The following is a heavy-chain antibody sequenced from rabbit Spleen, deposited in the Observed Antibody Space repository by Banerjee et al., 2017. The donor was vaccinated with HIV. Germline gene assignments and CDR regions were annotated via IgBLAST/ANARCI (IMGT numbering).Heavy chain of an antibody. Sequence: QLVESGGGLVQPGGSLKLSCKASGFDFSNYGVSWVRQAPGKGLEWIGYIEPIFGNTYYANWVNGRFTISSHNAQNTLYLQLHSLTAADTATYFCVRGASGSGYYSLWGPGTLVTVS. V-gene: IGHV1S7*01. CDR1: GFDFSNYG. J-gene: IGHJ4*01. CDR2: IEPIFGNT. D-gene: IGHD1-1*01. CDR3: VRGASGSGYYSL.